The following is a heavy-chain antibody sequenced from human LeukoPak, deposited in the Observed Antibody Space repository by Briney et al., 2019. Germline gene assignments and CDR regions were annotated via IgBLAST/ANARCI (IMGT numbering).Heavy chain of an antibody. Sequence: QPGGSLRLSCAASGFTFSTYAMSWVRQAPGKGLEWVSGITNTGGVTLYADSVKGRFTISRDNSKNTLYLQMNSLRAEDTAVYYCAKAAYDYVWGSYHGYYFDYWGQGTLVTVSS. CDR2: ITNTGGVT. CDR1: GFTFSTYA. J-gene: IGHJ4*02. CDR3: AKAAYDYVWGSYHGYYFDY. V-gene: IGHV3-23*05. D-gene: IGHD3-16*02.